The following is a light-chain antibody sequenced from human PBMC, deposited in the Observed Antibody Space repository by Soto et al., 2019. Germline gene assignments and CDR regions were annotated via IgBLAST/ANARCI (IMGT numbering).Light chain of an antibody. CDR1: SSDVGGYNY. V-gene: IGLV2-14*01. CDR2: EVS. Sequence: QSALTQPASVSGSPGQSITISCTGTSSDVGGYNYVSWYQQHPGKAPKLMIYEVSNRPSGVSNRFSGSKSGNTASLTISGLQAEEEADYYCSSYTISSTLGVVFGGGTKLTVL. CDR3: SSYTISSTLGVV. J-gene: IGLJ2*01.